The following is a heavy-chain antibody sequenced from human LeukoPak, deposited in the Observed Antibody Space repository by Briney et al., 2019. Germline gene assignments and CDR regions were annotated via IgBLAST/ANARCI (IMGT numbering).Heavy chain of an antibody. V-gene: IGHV3-9*01. Sequence: GGSLRLSCAASGFTFDDYAMHWVRHAPGKGLEWVSGISWNSGSIVYADSVKGRFTISRDNAKNSLYLQMNSLRAEDTALYYCAKATVTTMAFDIWGQGTMVTVSS. CDR2: ISWNSGSI. D-gene: IGHD4-17*01. CDR1: GFTFDDYA. CDR3: AKATVTTMAFDI. J-gene: IGHJ3*02.